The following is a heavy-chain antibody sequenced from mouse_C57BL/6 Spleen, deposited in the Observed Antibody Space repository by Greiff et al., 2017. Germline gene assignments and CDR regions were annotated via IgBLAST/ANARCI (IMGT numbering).Heavy chain of an antibody. D-gene: IGHD2-4*01. J-gene: IGHJ1*03. CDR2: ISSGSSTI. CDR3: ARPYDYDWYFDV. Sequence: VQLKESGGGLVKPGGSLKLSCAASGFTFSDYGMHWVRQAPEKGLEWVAYISSGSSTIYYADTVKGRFTISRDNAKNTLFLQMTSLRSEDTAMYYCARPYDYDWYFDVWGTGTTVTVSS. CDR1: GFTFSDYG. V-gene: IGHV5-17*01.